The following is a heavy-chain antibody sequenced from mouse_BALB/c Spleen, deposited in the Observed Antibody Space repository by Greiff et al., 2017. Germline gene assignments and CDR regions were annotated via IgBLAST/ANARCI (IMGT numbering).Heavy chain of an antibody. CDR2: INPGSGGT. CDR1: GYSFTTYL. J-gene: IGHJ3*01. V-gene: IGHV1-54*01. CDR3: ARRYDYAGGWFAY. D-gene: IGHD2-4*01. Sequence: QVQLQQSGAELVRPGTSVKVSCKASGYSFTTYLIEWVKQRPGQGLEWIGVINPGSGGTNYNEKFKGKATLTADKSSSTAYMQLSSLTSDDSAVYVCARRYDYAGGWFAYWGQGTLVTVSA.